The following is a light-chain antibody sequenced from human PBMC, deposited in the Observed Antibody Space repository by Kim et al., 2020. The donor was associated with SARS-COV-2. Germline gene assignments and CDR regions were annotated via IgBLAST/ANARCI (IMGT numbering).Light chain of an antibody. CDR3: QSADGSGTYV. Sequence: SCELTQPPSLSVSPGQTARITCSGDTLPEKQTYWYQQKSGQAPLLVIYKDNERPSGIPGRFSGSSSGTTVTLTISGVQAEDDADYYCQSADGSGTYVFGT. V-gene: IGLV3-25*03. CDR1: TLPEKQ. CDR2: KDN. J-gene: IGLJ1*01.